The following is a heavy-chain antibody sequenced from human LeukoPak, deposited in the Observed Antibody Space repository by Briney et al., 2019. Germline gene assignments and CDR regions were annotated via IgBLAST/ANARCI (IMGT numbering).Heavy chain of an antibody. V-gene: IGHV4-34*01. D-gene: IGHD3-22*01. Sequence: SETLSLTCTVSGGSISGYYWSWIRQPPGKGLEWIGEINHSGSTNYNPSLKSRVTISVDTSKNQFSLKLSSVTAADTAVYYCARWGYYYDSSGYYYSFDYWGQGTLVTVSS. J-gene: IGHJ4*02. CDR2: INHSGST. CDR3: ARWGYYYDSSGYYYSFDY. CDR1: GGSISGYY.